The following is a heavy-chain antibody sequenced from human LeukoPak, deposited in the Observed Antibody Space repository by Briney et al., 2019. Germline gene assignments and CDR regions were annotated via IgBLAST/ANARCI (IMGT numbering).Heavy chain of an antibody. Sequence: PGRSLRLSCAASGFSFSSYALHWVRQAPGKGLEWVAVISYDGSNKYYADSVKGRFTISRDNSKNTLYLQMNSLRAEDTAVYYCAKTKQYYPVPGSYYFDYWGQGTLVTVSS. V-gene: IGHV3-30*18. CDR3: AKTKQYYPVPGSYYFDY. D-gene: IGHD3-10*01. CDR2: ISYDGSNK. J-gene: IGHJ4*02. CDR1: GFSFSSYA.